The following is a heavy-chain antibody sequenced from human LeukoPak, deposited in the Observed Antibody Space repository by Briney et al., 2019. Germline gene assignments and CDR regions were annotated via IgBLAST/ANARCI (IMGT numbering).Heavy chain of an antibody. J-gene: IGHJ4*02. D-gene: IGHD3-10*01. CDR3: ARLPAPNQLRDCYGSGSYYKSTKDY. Sequence: SETLSLTCTVSGGSISSSSYYWGWIRQPPGKGLEWIGSIYYSGSTYYNPSLKSRVTISVDTSKNQFSLKLSSVTAANTAVYYCARLPAPNQLRDCYGSGSYYKSTKDYWGQGTLVTVSS. CDR1: GGSISSSSYY. CDR2: IYYSGST. V-gene: IGHV4-39*01.